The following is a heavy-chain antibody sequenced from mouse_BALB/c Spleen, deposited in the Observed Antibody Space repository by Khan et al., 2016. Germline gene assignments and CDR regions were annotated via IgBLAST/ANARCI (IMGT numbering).Heavy chain of an antibody. V-gene: IGHV4-1*02. Sequence: EVKLLESGGGLVQPGGSLKLSCAASGFDFSRYWMSWVRQAPGKGLEWIGEINPDSSTINYTPSLKDKFIISRDNANHTLYLQMSKVRSEDTALYYCARLHYYGYMNYWGQGTTLTVSS. CDR3: ARLHYYGYMNY. J-gene: IGHJ2*01. D-gene: IGHD1-2*01. CDR2: INPDSSTI. CDR1: GFDFSRYW.